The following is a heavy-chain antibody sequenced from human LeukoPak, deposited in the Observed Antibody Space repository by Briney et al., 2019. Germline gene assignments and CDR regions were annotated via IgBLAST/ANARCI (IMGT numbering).Heavy chain of an antibody. V-gene: IGHV4-30-2*01. CDR2: IYHSGST. Sequence: SETLSVTCAVSGGSISSGGYSWSWIRQPPGKGLEWIGYIYHSGSTYYNPSLKSRVTISVDRSKNQFSLKLSSVTAADTAVYYCARGGAKRSPFDYWGQGTLVTVSS. CDR3: ARGGAKRSPFDY. CDR1: GGSISSGGYS. J-gene: IGHJ4*02. D-gene: IGHD1-26*01.